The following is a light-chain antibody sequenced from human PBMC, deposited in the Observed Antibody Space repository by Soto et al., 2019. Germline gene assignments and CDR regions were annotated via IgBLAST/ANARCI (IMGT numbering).Light chain of an antibody. J-gene: IGKJ4*01. V-gene: IGKV3-20*01. Sequence: EIVLTQSPGTLSLSPGERATLSCRASQSVSSSYLAWYQQKPGQAPSLLIYGASSRDTGIPDRFSGSGSGTDFTLTISRLEPEDFAVYYCHQYASSPLTFGGGTKVEIK. CDR3: HQYASSPLT. CDR2: GAS. CDR1: QSVSSSY.